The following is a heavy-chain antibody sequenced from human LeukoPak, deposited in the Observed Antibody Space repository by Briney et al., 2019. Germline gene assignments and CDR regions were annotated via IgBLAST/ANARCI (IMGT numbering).Heavy chain of an antibody. CDR1: GFTFSSYE. V-gene: IGHV3-48*03. Sequence: GGSLRLSCAASGFTFSSYEMNWVRQAPGKGLEWVSLIYSDGGSTYYADSVKGRFTISRDNAKNSLYLQMNSLRAEDTAVYYCARDSGNYLDAFDIWGQGTMVTVSS. CDR2: IYSDGGST. D-gene: IGHD1-7*01. CDR3: ARDSGNYLDAFDI. J-gene: IGHJ3*02.